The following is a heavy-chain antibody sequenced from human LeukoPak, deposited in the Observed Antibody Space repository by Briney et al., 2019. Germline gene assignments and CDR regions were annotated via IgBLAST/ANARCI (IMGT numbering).Heavy chain of an antibody. V-gene: IGHV4-4*02. D-gene: IGHD3-22*01. J-gene: IGHJ4*02. CDR1: GGSISSSNW. Sequence: PSGTLSLTCAVSGGSISSSNWWNWVRRPPGKGLEWIGEIYHSGSTNYNPSLKSRVTISVDKSKNQFSLKLNSVTAADTAVYYCARDQFPYYDSSGFYYWGQGTLVTVSS. CDR2: IYHSGST. CDR3: ARDQFPYYDSSGFYY.